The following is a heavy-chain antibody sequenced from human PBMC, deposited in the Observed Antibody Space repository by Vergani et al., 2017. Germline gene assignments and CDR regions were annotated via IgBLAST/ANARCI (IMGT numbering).Heavy chain of an antibody. J-gene: IGHJ2*01. V-gene: IGHV3-53*04. D-gene: IGHD3-10*01. Sequence: VQLVESGGGLVQPGGSLRLSCAASGFTVSSNYMSWVRQAPGKGLEWVSVIYSGGSTYYADSVKGRFTISRHNSKNTLYLQMNSLRAEDTAVYYCARDTRITMVRGAPYWYFDLWGRGTLVTVSS. CDR3: ARDTRITMVRGAPYWYFDL. CDR2: IYSGGST. CDR1: GFTVSSNY.